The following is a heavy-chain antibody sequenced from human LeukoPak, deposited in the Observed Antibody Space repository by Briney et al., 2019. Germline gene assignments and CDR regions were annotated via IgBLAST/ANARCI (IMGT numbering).Heavy chain of an antibody. CDR3: ARDLAYYASGSYCGWFDP. Sequence: SETLSLTCTVSGYSIRSGHYWGWIRQPPGKGLEWIGSIYHSGSTYYNPSLKSRVTISVDTSKNQFSLKLNSVTAADTAVYYCARDLAYYASGSYCGWFDPWGQGTLVTVSS. J-gene: IGHJ5*02. V-gene: IGHV4-38-2*02. CDR1: GYSIRSGHY. D-gene: IGHD3-10*01. CDR2: IYHSGST.